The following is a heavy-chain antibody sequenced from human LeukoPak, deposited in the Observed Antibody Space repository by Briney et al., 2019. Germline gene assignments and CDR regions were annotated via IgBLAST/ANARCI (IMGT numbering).Heavy chain of an antibody. V-gene: IGHV1-69*13. Sequence: SVKVSWKASGGTFSSYAISWVRQAPGQGLEWMGGIIPIFGTANYAQKFQGRVTITADESTSTAYMELSSLRSEDTAVYYCARDRVIAPSRENAFDIWGQGTMVTVSS. J-gene: IGHJ3*02. CDR1: GGTFSSYA. CDR2: IIPIFGTA. CDR3: ARDRVIAPSRENAFDI. D-gene: IGHD3-10*01.